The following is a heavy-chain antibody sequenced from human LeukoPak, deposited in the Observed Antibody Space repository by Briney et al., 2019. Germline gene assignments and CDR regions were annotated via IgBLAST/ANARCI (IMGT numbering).Heavy chain of an antibody. D-gene: IGHD5-18*01. V-gene: IGHV1-18*01. Sequence: ASVKVSCKASGYTFTSYGISWVRQAPGQGLEWMGWISAYNGNTNYAQKLQGRVTMTTDTSTSTAYMELRSLRSEDTAVYYCAREVYSYGIVPQYYFDYWGQGTLVTVSS. J-gene: IGHJ4*02. CDR1: GYTFTSYG. CDR2: ISAYNGNT. CDR3: AREVYSYGIVPQYYFDY.